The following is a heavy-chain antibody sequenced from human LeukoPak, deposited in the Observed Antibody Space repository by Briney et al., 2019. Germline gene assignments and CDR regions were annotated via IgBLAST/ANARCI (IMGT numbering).Heavy chain of an antibody. D-gene: IGHD6-6*01. CDR2: INPSGGST. Sequence: GASVKVSCKASGYTFTSYYMHWVRQAPGQELEWMGIINPSGGSTSYAQKFQGRVTMTRDMSTSTVYMELSSLRSEDTAVYYCARDSYYSSSSLGFDYWGQGTLVTVSS. CDR1: GYTFTSYY. V-gene: IGHV1-46*01. J-gene: IGHJ4*02. CDR3: ARDSYYSSSSLGFDY.